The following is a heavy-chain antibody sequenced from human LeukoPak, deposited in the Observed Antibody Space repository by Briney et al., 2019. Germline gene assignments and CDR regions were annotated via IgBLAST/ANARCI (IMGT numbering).Heavy chain of an antibody. Sequence: ASVKVSCKTSGYIFTDYYIHRVRQAPGQGLEWMGWINPNGGDTNYAQKFQGRVTMTRDTSMSTAYVELSRLRSDDTAVYYCARAFCSGSICYPLYYFDYWGQGTLVTVSS. D-gene: IGHD2-15*01. CDR1: GYIFTDYY. CDR3: ARAFCSGSICYPLYYFDY. V-gene: IGHV1-2*02. CDR2: INPNGGDT. J-gene: IGHJ4*02.